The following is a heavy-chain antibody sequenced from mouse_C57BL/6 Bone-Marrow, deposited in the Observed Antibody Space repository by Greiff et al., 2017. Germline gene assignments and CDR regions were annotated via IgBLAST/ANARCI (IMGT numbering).Heavy chain of an antibody. CDR3: TRQGLYGSSQCYFDY. J-gene: IGHJ2*01. Sequence: VQLQQSGAELVRPGASVTLSCKASGYTFTDYEMHWVKQTPVHGLEWIGAIDPETGGTAYNQKFKGKAILTADKSSSTAYMGLRSLTSEDSAVYYCTRQGLYGSSQCYFDYWGQGTTLTVSS. CDR1: GYTFTDYE. V-gene: IGHV1-15*01. D-gene: IGHD1-1*01. CDR2: IDPETGGT.